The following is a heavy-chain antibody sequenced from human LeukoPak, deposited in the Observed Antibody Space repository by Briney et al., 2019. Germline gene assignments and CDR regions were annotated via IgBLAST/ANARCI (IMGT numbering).Heavy chain of an antibody. D-gene: IGHD6-13*01. J-gene: IGHJ4*02. V-gene: IGHV3-53*01. CDR3: ERSSSWYGSFDY. Sequence: PGGSLRLSCAASGFTVSSLHMSWVRQTPGKGLEWVSVIYSSGSTYYADSVKGRFTISRDNSKNTLYLQMNSLRAEDTAIYYCERSSSWYGSFDYWGQGTLVTVSS. CDR1: GFTVSSLH. CDR2: IYSSGST.